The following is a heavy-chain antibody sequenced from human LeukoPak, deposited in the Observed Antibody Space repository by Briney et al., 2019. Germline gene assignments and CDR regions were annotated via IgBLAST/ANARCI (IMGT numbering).Heavy chain of an antibody. Sequence: PGGSLRLSCAASGFTFSSYWMHWVRQAPGKGLVWVSRINSDGSSTSYADSVKGRFTISRDNAKSTLYLQMNRLRAEDTAVYYCARGYYDSSGSYSQMEYFQHWGQGTLVTVSS. CDR1: GFTFSSYW. CDR3: ARGYYDSSGSYSQMEYFQH. CDR2: INSDGSST. D-gene: IGHD3-22*01. V-gene: IGHV3-74*01. J-gene: IGHJ1*01.